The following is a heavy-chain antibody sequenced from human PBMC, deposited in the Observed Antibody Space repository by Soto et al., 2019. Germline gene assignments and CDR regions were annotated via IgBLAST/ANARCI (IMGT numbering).Heavy chain of an antibody. CDR1: GGSISSGGHY. CDR3: ARDSSSSAGYYYYYGMDV. J-gene: IGHJ6*02. D-gene: IGHD6-6*01. V-gene: IGHV4-31*03. CDR2: IYYSGST. Sequence: SETLSLTCTVSGGSISSGGHYWSWIRQHPGKGLEWIGYIYYSGSTYYNPSLKSRVTISVDTSKNQFSLKLSSVTAADTAVYYCARDSSSSAGYYYYYGMDVWGQGTTVTVSS.